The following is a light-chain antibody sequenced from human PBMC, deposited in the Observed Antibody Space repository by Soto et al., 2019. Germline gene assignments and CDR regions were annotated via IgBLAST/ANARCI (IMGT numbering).Light chain of an antibody. Sequence: DIQMTQSPSFLSASVGDRVTITCRSSQSINNYLNWYQQRPGKAPKVIMYDASTLQSGVPTRFSGSGSGTDFTLTISSLQPEDFATYYCQQGFSAPPWTFGQGTKEEI. CDR2: DAS. CDR3: QQGFSAPPWT. V-gene: IGKV1-39*01. CDR1: QSINNY. J-gene: IGKJ1*01.